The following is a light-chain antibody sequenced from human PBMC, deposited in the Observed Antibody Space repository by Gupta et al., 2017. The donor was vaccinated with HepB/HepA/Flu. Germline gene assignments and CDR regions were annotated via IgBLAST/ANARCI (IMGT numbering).Light chain of an antibody. V-gene: IGKV2-28*01. CDR1: QSLLHSNGYNY. J-gene: IGKJ4*01. Sequence: DIVMTQSPLSLPVTPGEPASISCRSSQSLLHSNGYNYLDWYLQKPGQSPQLLIYLGSNRASGVPDRFSGSGSGTXFTLKIXRVEAEDVGVYYCMQALQTPLTFGXATKVEIK. CDR2: LGS. CDR3: MQALQTPLT.